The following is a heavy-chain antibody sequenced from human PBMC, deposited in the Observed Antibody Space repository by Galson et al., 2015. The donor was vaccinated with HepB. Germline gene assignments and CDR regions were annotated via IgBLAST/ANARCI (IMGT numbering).Heavy chain of an antibody. J-gene: IGHJ4*02. CDR2: INGNSGLT. D-gene: IGHD3-22*01. V-gene: IGHV3-23*01. CDR3: ARWGTYYYDSGYIGDY. Sequence: SLRLSCAASGLTFSRFYMTWVRQAPGKGLEWVSSINGNSGLTHYADSVEGRFIISRDNSENTLFLQMNSLSAEDTAVYYCARWGTYYYDSGYIGDYWGQGTLVTASS. CDR1: GLTFSRFY.